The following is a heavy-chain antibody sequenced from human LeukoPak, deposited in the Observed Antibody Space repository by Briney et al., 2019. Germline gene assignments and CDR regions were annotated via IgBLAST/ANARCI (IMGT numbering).Heavy chain of an antibody. CDR1: GYTFTKYG. CDR3: ARDDSQGAVAGTFDF. V-gene: IGHV1-18*01. J-gene: IGHJ4*02. D-gene: IGHD6-19*01. Sequence: ASVKVSCKASGYTFTKYGVGWVRQAPGQGLEWMAWISAYNGHTNYAQKFQDRVTLTTDTSTNTAYMELRSLTSDDTAHYFCARDDSQGAVAGTFDFWGQGTLVTVSS. CDR2: ISAYNGHT.